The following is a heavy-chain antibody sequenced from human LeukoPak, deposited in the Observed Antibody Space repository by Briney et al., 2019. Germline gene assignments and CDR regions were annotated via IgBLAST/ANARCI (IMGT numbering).Heavy chain of an antibody. D-gene: IGHD4-17*01. V-gene: IGHV4-59*01. CDR2: IYDSGTT. CDR3: AREGTTVTHFDY. Sequence: SETLSLTCTVSGASISSYYWSWIRQPPGKGLEWIGCIYDSGTTYYNPSLKSRVTISVDTSKNQFSLKLSSVTAADTAVYYCAREGTTVTHFDYWGQGTLVTVSS. J-gene: IGHJ4*02. CDR1: GASISSYY.